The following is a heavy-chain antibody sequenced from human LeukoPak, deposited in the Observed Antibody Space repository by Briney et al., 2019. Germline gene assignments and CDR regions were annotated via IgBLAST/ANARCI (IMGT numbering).Heavy chain of an antibody. J-gene: IGHJ2*01. CDR1: GGSISNYY. CDR3: ARRGGLNRGYWYFDL. D-gene: IGHD3-16*01. Sequence: SETLSLTCSVSGGSISNYYWSWIRQPPGKGLEWIGYIYYSGSTKYNPSLNSRVTVSVDTSKNQFSLKLSSVTAADTAVYYCARRGGLNRGYWYFDLWGRGTLVTVSS. V-gene: IGHV4-59*01. CDR2: IYYSGST.